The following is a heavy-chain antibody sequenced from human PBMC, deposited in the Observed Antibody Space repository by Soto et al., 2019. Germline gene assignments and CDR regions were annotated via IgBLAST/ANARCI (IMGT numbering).Heavy chain of an antibody. D-gene: IGHD3-9*01. CDR1: GGSVSSGSYY. V-gene: IGHV4-61*01. J-gene: IGHJ6*02. Sequence: ETLSLTCTVSGGSVSSGSYYWSWIRQPPGKGLEWIGYIYYSGSTNYNPSLKSRVTISVDTSKNQFSLKLSSVTAADTAVYYCARGQSLGYYDILTGYYRKPYYYYGMDVWGQGTTVTVSS. CDR3: ARGQSLGYYDILTGYYRKPYYYYGMDV. CDR2: IYYSGST.